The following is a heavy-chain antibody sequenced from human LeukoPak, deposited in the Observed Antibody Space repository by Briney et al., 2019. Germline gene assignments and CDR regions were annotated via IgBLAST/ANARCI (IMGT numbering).Heavy chain of an antibody. Sequence: GGCLRLSCVASGFPFSSYWMTWVRQAPGKGLEWVANIKQDGSKKSYVDSVKGRFTISRDNAKNSLYLQMNSLRAEDTAIYYCTRVGYIDEGIDYWGQGTLVTVSS. CDR1: GFPFSSYW. CDR3: TRVGYIDEGIDY. V-gene: IGHV3-7*04. J-gene: IGHJ4*02. D-gene: IGHD5-24*01. CDR2: IKQDGSKK.